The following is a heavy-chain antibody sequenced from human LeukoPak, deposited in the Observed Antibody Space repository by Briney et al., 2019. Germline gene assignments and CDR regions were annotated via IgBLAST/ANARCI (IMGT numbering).Heavy chain of an antibody. D-gene: IGHD2-2*01. CDR2: IYYSGST. J-gene: IGHJ6*02. CDR1: GGSISSGGYY. Sequence: KASETLSLTCTVSGGSISSGGYYWSWIRQHPGKGLEWIGYIYYSGSTYYNPSLKSRVTISVDTSKNQFSLKLSSVTAADTAVYYCARWAYCSSTSCPRSGYYYYGMDVWGQGTTVTVSS. V-gene: IGHV4-31*03. CDR3: ARWAYCSSTSCPRSGYYYYGMDV.